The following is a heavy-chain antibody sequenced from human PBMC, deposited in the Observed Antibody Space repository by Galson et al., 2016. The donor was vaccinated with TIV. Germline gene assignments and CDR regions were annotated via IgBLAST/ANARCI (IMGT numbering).Heavy chain of an antibody. CDR3: AKDIQKITFALDY. CDR1: GFTFSSHD. V-gene: IGHV3-30*18. CDR2: ISHDGSKK. J-gene: IGHJ4*02. D-gene: IGHD3-16*01. Sequence: SLRLSCAASGFTFSSHDMYWVRQAPGKGLEWVAFISHDGSKKYYADSVKGRFTISRDNSKNTLSVQMNSLRVEDTAVYYCAKDIQKITFALDYWGRGTLVTVSS.